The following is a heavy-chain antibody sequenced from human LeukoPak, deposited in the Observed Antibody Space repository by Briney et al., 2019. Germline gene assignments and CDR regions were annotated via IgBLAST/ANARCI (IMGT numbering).Heavy chain of an antibody. Sequence: PSETLSLTCTVSGGPINSYYWSWIRQPPGKGLEWIGYIYYSGNTNYNPSLKSRASISIDTSKNQLSLQLSSVTAADTAVYYCARDRDSSGLRDFDLWGRGTLVTVPA. CDR1: GGPINSYY. V-gene: IGHV4-59*01. J-gene: IGHJ2*01. CDR3: ARDRDSSGLRDFDL. D-gene: IGHD3-22*01. CDR2: IYYSGNT.